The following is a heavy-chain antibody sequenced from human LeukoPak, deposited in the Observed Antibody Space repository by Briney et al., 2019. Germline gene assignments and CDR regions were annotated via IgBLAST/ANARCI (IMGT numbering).Heavy chain of an antibody. CDR3: ARHNWGSVFDY. CDR1: GGSISSSSYY. J-gene: IGHJ4*02. D-gene: IGHD7-27*01. CDR2: IYYSGST. V-gene: IGHV4-39*01. Sequence: SETLSLTCTVSGGSISSSSYYRGWVRQPPGKGLQWIGSIYYSGSTYYNPSLKSRVTISVDTSKNQFSLKLSSVTAADTAVYYCARHNWGSVFDYWGQGTLVTVSS.